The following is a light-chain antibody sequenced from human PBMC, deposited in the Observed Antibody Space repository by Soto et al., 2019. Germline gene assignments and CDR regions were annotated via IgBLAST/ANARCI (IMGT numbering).Light chain of an antibody. Sequence: DIQMTQSPSSLYASVGDRVTITCRASQSISSYLNWYQQKPGKAPKLLIYAASSLQGGVPSRFSGSGSGTDFTLTISSLQPEDFATYYCQQSYSTPRTFGQGTKLEIK. V-gene: IGKV1-39*01. J-gene: IGKJ2*01. CDR3: QQSYSTPRT. CDR1: QSISSY. CDR2: AAS.